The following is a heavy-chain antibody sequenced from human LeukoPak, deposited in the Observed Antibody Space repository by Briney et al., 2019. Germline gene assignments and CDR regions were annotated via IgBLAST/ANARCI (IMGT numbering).Heavy chain of an antibody. CDR2: ISYDGSNK. V-gene: IGHV3-30-3*01. Sequence: GGSLRLSCAASGFTFSSYAMHWVRQAPGKGLEWVAVISYDGSNKYYADSVKGRFTISRDNSKNTLYLQMNSLRAEDTAVYYCAKEARTIFGVVVRPKGYFDYWGQGTLVTVSS. J-gene: IGHJ4*02. CDR1: GFTFSSYA. D-gene: IGHD3-3*01. CDR3: AKEARTIFGVVVRPKGYFDY.